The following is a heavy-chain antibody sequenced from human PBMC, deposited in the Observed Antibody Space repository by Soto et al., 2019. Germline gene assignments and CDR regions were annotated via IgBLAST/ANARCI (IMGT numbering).Heavy chain of an antibody. J-gene: IGHJ3*02. Sequence: GGSLRPSCAASGFTFSSYSMNWVRQAPGKGLEWVSSISSSSSYIYYADSVKGRFTISRDNAKNSLYLQMNSLRAEDTAVYYCARAAMVRGVIGVHDAFDIWGQGTMVTVSS. V-gene: IGHV3-21*01. CDR1: GFTFSSYS. CDR2: ISSSSSYI. CDR3: ARAAMVRGVIGVHDAFDI. D-gene: IGHD3-10*01.